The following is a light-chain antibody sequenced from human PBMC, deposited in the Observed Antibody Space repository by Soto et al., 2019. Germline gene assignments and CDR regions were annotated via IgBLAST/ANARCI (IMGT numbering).Light chain of an antibody. CDR1: KSLSSY. CDR2: AAS. V-gene: IGKV1-39*01. CDR3: QQRYSTLAT. J-gene: IGKJ1*01. Sequence: DIPMNQSPSSLSASVGDRVTITCRDSKSLSSYLTWYKQKPAKAPKLLMYAASSLQSWVPSRLSGSGCGIDFILTISRLKHEGFATYYCQQRYSTLATFGQGTKVDI.